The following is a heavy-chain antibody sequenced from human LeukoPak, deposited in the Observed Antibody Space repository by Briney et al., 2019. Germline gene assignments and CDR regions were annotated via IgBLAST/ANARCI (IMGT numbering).Heavy chain of an antibody. CDR1: GGSISSSY. V-gene: IGHV4-59*01. CDR2: IYYSGST. J-gene: IGHJ1*01. Sequence: SETLSLTCTVSGGSISSSYWTWIRQPPGKGLEWIGYIYYSGSTNYNPSLKSRVTISVDTSKNHLSLKLTSVTAADTAVYYCARGVYIAAAQYGFWGQGTLVTISS. D-gene: IGHD6-13*01. CDR3: ARGVYIAAAQYGF.